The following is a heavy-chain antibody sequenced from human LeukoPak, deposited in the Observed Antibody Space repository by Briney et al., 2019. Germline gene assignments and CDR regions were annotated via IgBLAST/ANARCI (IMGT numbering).Heavy chain of an antibody. D-gene: IGHD6-13*01. V-gene: IGHV4-34*01. CDR1: GGSLSGYY. CDR2: INHSGST. CDR3: ARGRIAAAGFDY. J-gene: IGHJ4*02. Sequence: MASETLSPTCAVYGGSLSGYYWSWIRQPPGKGLESIGEINHSGSTNYNPSLRSRVTISVDTSKNQFSLKLSSVTAADTAVYYCARGRIAAAGFDYWGQGTLVTVSS.